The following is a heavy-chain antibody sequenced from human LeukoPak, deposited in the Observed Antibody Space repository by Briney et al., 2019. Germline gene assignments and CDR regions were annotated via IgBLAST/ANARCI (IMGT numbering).Heavy chain of an antibody. Sequence: GGSLRLSCAASGFTFSRYWMSWVRQAPGKGLEWVANIEQDGSKKYYVDSVKGRFTISRDSAKSSVYLQMNSLRAEDTAVYYCARELSSYDFWSGYARDAFDIWGQGTMVTVSP. J-gene: IGHJ3*02. V-gene: IGHV3-7*01. CDR2: IEQDGSKK. D-gene: IGHD3-3*01. CDR3: ARELSSYDFWSGYARDAFDI. CDR1: GFTFSRYW.